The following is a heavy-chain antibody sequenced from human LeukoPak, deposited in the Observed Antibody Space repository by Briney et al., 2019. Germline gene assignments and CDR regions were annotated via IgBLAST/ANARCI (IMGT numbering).Heavy chain of an antibody. D-gene: IGHD3-22*01. CDR2: ISYDGSNK. V-gene: IGHV3-30*04. CDR1: GFTFSSYA. Sequence: GGSLRLSCAASGFTFSSYAMHWVRQAPGKGLEWVAVISYDGSNKYYADSVKGRFTISRDNSKNTLSLQMNSLKGEDTAVYYCARVGDYYDSSGFDYWGQGTLVTVSS. CDR3: ARVGDYYDSSGFDY. J-gene: IGHJ4*02.